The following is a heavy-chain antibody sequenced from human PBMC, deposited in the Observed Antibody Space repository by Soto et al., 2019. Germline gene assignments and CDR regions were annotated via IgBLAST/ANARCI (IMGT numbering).Heavy chain of an antibody. V-gene: IGHV3-9*01. Sequence: GGSLRLSCAASGFTFDDYAMHWVRQAPGKGLEWVSGISWNSGSIGYADSVKGRFTISRDNAKNSLYLQMNSLRAEDTALYYCAKGTARYYDFWSGYYSDVWGKGTTVTVSS. J-gene: IGHJ6*04. CDR3: AKGTARYYDFWSGYYSDV. D-gene: IGHD3-3*01. CDR2: ISWNSGSI. CDR1: GFTFDDYA.